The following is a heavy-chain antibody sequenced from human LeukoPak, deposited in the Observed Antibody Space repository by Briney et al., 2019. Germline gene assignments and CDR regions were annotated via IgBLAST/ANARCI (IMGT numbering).Heavy chain of an antibody. CDR2: IYTSGST. J-gene: IGHJ3*02. CDR3: ARVNYGRAFGI. CDR1: GGSISSGSYY. D-gene: IGHD4-17*01. V-gene: IGHV4-61*02. Sequence: PSETLSLTCTVSGGSISSGSYYWSWIRQPAGKGLEWIGRIYTSGSTNYNPSLKSRVTISVDTSKNRFPLKLSSVTAADTAVYYCARVNYGRAFGIWGQGTMVTVSS.